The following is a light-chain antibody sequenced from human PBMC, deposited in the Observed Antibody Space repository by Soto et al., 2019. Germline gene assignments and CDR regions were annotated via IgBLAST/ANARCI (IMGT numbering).Light chain of an antibody. CDR1: QSINTW. J-gene: IGKJ1*01. CDR2: DAS. CDR3: QQYNTYWT. V-gene: IGKV1-5*01. Sequence: DMQMTHSPATLSASVGDRVTITFRASQSINTWLAWFQQKPGKAPKLLISDASTLESGVPSRFSGSGSGTEFTLTISSLQPDDIATYYCQQYNTYWTFGQGTKVDIK.